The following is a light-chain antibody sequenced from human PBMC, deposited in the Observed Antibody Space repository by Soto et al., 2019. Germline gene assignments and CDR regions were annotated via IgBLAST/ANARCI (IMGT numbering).Light chain of an antibody. CDR2: DAS. CDR1: QSISSW. Sequence: DIHMTQSPSTLSASVGYSVTITCRASQSISSWLAWYQQKPGKAPKLLIYDASSLESGVPSRFSGSGSGTEFTLTISSLQPDDFATYYCQQYNSYPYTFGQGTKVDI. V-gene: IGKV1-5*01. J-gene: IGKJ2*01. CDR3: QQYNSYPYT.